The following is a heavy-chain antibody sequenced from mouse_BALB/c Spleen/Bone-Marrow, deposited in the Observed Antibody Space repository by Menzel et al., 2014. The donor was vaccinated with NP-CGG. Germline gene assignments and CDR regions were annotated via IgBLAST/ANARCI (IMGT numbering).Heavy chain of an antibody. CDR3: ARDVYAMDY. J-gene: IGHJ4*01. Sequence: EVQLQESGPGLVKPSQSLSLTCTVTGYSITSDYAWNWIRQFPGNKLEWMGYISYSGSTSYNPSLESRISITRDTSKNQFFLQLNSVTTEDTATYYCARDVYAMDYWGQGTSVTVSS. CDR1: GYSITSDYA. CDR2: ISYSGST. V-gene: IGHV3-2*02.